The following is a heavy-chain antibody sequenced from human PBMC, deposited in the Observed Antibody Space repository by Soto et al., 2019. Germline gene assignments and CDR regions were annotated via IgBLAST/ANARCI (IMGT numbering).Heavy chain of an antibody. CDR2: ISYDGSNK. CDR3: AKDPHRDYVLEYFPH. D-gene: IGHD4-17*01. J-gene: IGHJ1*01. V-gene: IGHV3-30*18. CDR1: GFTFSSYG. Sequence: QVQLVESGGGVVQPGRSLRLSCAASGFTFSSYGMHWVRQAPGKGLEWVAVISYDGSNKYYADSVKGRFTISRDNSKNTLYLQMNSLRAEDTAVYYCAKDPHRDYVLEYFPHWGQGTLVTVSS.